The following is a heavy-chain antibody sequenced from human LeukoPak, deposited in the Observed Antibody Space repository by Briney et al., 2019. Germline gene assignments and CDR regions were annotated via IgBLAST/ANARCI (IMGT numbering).Heavy chain of an antibody. CDR3: TIDYYDSSGPVDFDY. CDR1: GFTFSNAW. V-gene: IGHV3-15*01. J-gene: IGHJ4*02. D-gene: IGHD3-22*01. CDR2: IKSKTDGGTT. Sequence: GGSLRLSCAASGFTFSNAWMSWVRQAPGKGLEWVGRIKSKTDGGTTDYAAPVKGRFTISRDDSKNTLYLQMNSLKTEDTAVYYCTIDYYDSSGPVDFDYWGQGTLVTVSS.